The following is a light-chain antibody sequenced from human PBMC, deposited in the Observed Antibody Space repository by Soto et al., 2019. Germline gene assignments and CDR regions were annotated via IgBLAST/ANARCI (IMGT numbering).Light chain of an antibody. CDR1: QSVSGN. Sequence: KVMTQSPATVSGSPGERVTLSCRASQSVSGNVAWYHQKPGQPPRLLVYGASTTATDIPARFFGSGSETDFTLTITRLQSEDFGIYYCQQFNSWPRTFGQGTKVEIK. J-gene: IGKJ1*01. CDR2: GAS. V-gene: IGKV3-15*01. CDR3: QQFNSWPRT.